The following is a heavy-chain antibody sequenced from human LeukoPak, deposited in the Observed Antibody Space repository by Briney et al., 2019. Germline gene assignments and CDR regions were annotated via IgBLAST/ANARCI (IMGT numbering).Heavy chain of an antibody. Sequence: GGSLRLSCAASGFTFSSCSMNWVRQAPGKGLEWVASISSSSSYIYYADSVKGRFTISRDNPKNSLYLQMNSLRAEDTAVYYCAREWVPGVRFDYWGQGTLVTVSS. J-gene: IGHJ4*02. V-gene: IGHV3-21*01. D-gene: IGHD3-3*01. CDR1: GFTFSSCS. CDR2: ISSSSSYI. CDR3: AREWVPGVRFDY.